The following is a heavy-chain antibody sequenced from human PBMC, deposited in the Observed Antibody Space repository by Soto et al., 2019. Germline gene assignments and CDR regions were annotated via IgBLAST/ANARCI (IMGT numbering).Heavy chain of an antibody. D-gene: IGHD5-12*01. Sequence: SVTLSLTCSVSGGSINSGDYYWSWIRQPPGKGLEWIGYIYYSGSSYYNPSLKSRSTISIDTSKSQFFLDVDSVTAADTAVYYCARLYTGYEAFDYWGQGTLVTVSS. CDR1: GGSINSGDYY. J-gene: IGHJ4*02. V-gene: IGHV4-30-4*01. CDR3: ARLYTGYEAFDY. CDR2: IYYSGSS.